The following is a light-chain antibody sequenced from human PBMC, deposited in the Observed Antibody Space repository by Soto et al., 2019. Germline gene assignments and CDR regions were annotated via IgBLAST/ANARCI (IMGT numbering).Light chain of an antibody. J-gene: IGLJ1*01. Sequence: QSALTQPASVSGSPGQWITISCTGTSSDVGSYNRVSWYQQPPGTAPKLMIYEVSNRPSGVSNRFSGSKSGNTASLTISGLQAEDEADYFCNSYTTRSTYVFGTGTKVTVL. CDR1: SSDVGSYNR. CDR3: NSYTTRSTYV. V-gene: IGLV2-14*01. CDR2: EVS.